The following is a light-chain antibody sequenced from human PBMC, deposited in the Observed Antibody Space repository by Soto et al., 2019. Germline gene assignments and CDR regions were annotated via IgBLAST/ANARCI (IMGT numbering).Light chain of an antibody. CDR1: QGIRSA. CDR2: AAS. J-gene: IGKJ1*01. CDR3: LLDYAYFWA. Sequence: AIQVTQSPSSLSASVGDRVTITCRTSQGIRSALGWYRQKPGKVPKLLIYAASTLQSGVPSRFSGSGSGRDFTLTISSLQPEDFATYYCLLDYAYFWAFGQGTKVDIK. V-gene: IGKV1-6*01.